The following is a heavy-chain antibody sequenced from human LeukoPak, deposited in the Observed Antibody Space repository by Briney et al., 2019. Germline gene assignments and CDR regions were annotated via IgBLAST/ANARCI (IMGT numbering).Heavy chain of an antibody. V-gene: IGHV3-30*18. D-gene: IGHD3-10*01. CDR2: ISYDGSNK. Sequence: GGSLRLSCAASGFTFSSYGMHWVRQAPGKGLEWVAVISYDGSNKYYADSVKGRFTISRDNSKNTLYLQMNSLRAEDTAVYYRAKPITMVRGVIIKWEFDYWGQGTLVTVSS. CDR1: GFTFSSYG. J-gene: IGHJ4*02. CDR3: AKPITMVRGVIIKWEFDY.